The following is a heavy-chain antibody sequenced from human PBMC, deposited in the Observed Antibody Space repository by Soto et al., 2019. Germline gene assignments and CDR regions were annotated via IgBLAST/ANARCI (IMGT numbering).Heavy chain of an antibody. CDR1: GGSISRGDYY. Sequence: QVQLQESGPGLVKPSQTLSLTCTVSGGSISRGDYYWSWIRQPPGKGLEWIGYIYYSGSTYYNPSLKSRVTISVDTSKNQFSLKLSSVTAADTAVYYCARDTGIAARPESFDYWGQGTLVTVSS. J-gene: IGHJ4*02. V-gene: IGHV4-30-4*01. CDR2: IYYSGST. CDR3: ARDTGIAARPESFDY. D-gene: IGHD6-6*01.